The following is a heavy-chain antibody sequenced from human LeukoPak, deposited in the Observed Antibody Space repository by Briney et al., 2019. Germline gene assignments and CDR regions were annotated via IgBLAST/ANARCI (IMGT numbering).Heavy chain of an antibody. V-gene: IGHV4-39*07. CDR3: ARERSSSGGHNWFDP. Sequence: SETLSLTCTVSGGYIITSGHYWGWIPQPPGKGLEWIGNVYYTGVTSTNPFFRSRMSISVDTSKNQFSLNLTSVTAADAAVYYCARERSSSGGHNWFDPWGQGTLVTVSS. CDR1: GGYIITSGHY. J-gene: IGHJ5*02. D-gene: IGHD4-23*01. CDR2: VYYTGVT.